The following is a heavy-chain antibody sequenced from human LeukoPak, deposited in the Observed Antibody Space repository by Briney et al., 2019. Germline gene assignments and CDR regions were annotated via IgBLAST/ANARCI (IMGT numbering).Heavy chain of an antibody. CDR3: ARDPGLSGYYLDH. CDR2: ISSSSSTI. D-gene: IGHD3-3*01. Sequence: PGGSLRLSCAASGFNFFSYNMNWVRQAPGKGLEWVSYISSSSSTIYYADSVRGRFTMSRDNAKKSLSLQMNSLRAEDTAVYYCARDPGLSGYYLDHWGQGTLVTV. CDR1: GFNFFSYN. J-gene: IGHJ4*02. V-gene: IGHV3-48*01.